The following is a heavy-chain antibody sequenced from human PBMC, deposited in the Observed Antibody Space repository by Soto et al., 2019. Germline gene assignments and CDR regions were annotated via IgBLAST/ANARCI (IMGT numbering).Heavy chain of an antibody. D-gene: IGHD3-22*01. J-gene: IGHJ4*02. CDR1: GGPFSGYY. CDR3: ARAGGYYYDSSGYLY. Sequence: PSETLSLTCAVYGGPFSGYYWSWIRQPPGKGLEWIGEINHSGSTNYNPSLKSRVTISVDTSKNQFSLKLSSVTAADTAVYYCARAGGYYYDSSGYLYWGQGTLVPVSS. CDR2: INHSGST. V-gene: IGHV4-34*01.